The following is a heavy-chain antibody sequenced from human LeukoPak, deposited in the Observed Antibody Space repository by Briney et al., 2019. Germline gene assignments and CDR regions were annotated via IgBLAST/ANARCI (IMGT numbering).Heavy chain of an antibody. CDR1: GFTFSSYS. CDR3: ASSGSYRFDY. J-gene: IGHJ4*02. CDR2: IAASGTAM. Sequence: GGSLRLSCAASGFTFSSYSMNWVRQAPGKGLEWVSHIAASGTAMFYADSVKGRFTISRDNAKNSLYLQMNSLRDEDTAVYYCASSGSYRFDYWGQGTLVTVSS. V-gene: IGHV3-48*02. D-gene: IGHD1-26*01.